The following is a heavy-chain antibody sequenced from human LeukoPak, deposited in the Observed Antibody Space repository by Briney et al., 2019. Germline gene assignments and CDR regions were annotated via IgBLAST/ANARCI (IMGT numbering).Heavy chain of an antibody. Sequence: SETLSLTCAVYGGSFSGYYWSWIRQPPGKGLEWIGEINHSGSTNYNPSLKSRVTISVDTSKNQFSLKLSSVTAADTAVYYCASGLPGQQLAGFDYWGQGTLVTVSS. J-gene: IGHJ4*02. D-gene: IGHD6-13*01. CDR3: ASGLPGQQLAGFDY. CDR1: GGSFSGYY. CDR2: INHSGST. V-gene: IGHV4-34*01.